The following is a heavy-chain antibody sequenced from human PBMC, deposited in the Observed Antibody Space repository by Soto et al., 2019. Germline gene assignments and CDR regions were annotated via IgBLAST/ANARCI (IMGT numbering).Heavy chain of an antibody. Sequence: QVQLVQSGAEVKKPGSSVKVSCKASGGTFSSYAISWVRQAPGQGLEWMGGIIPIFGTANYAQKFQGRVRITADESTSTAYMELSSLRSENTAVYYCAMGHTVTTYDYYGMDVWGQGTTVTVSS. J-gene: IGHJ6*02. D-gene: IGHD4-17*01. CDR1: GGTFSSYA. CDR2: IIPIFGTA. CDR3: AMGHTVTTYDYYGMDV. V-gene: IGHV1-69*12.